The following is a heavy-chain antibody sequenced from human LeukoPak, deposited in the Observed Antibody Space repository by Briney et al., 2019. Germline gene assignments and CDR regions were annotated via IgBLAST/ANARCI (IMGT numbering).Heavy chain of an antibody. J-gene: IGHJ4*02. CDR1: GYTFTRYD. V-gene: IGHV1-8*01. Sequence: ASVKVSCQASGYTFTRYDINLVRQATGQGLEWMGWMNPNSGNTGNAQKCQGRVTMTRNTSISTAYMELSSLRSEDTAVYCCARGRRDSRQFDYWGQGTLVTVSS. CDR3: ARGRRDSRQFDY. D-gene: IGHD3-10*01. CDR2: MNPNSGNT.